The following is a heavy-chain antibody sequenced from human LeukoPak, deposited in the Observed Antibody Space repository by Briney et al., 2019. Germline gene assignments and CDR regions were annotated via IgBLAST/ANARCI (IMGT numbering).Heavy chain of an antibody. D-gene: IGHD2-15*01. CDR3: XRDRMGGSFDY. V-gene: IGHV3-48*01. CDR2: ITSSSNAV. J-gene: IGHJ4*02. Sequence: GGSLRLSCAASGFAFSSYAMNWVRQAPGKGLEWVSFITSSSNAVYYADSMKGRFTVSRDNAEKSMYMQMNSLRAEDTAVYYCXRDRMGGSFDYWGQGTLVTVSS. CDR1: GFAFSSYA.